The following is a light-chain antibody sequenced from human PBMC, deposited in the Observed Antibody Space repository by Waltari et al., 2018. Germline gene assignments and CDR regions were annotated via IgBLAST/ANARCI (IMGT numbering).Light chain of an antibody. V-gene: IGLV1-47*01. CDR2: RND. CDR3: ASWDDSHYV. Sequence: QSVLTQPPSASGTPGQRVSISCSGSYSNLGSTYLYWYQQPPGTAPKPLIYRNDQRPSGVPDRFSGSKYGTTAFLAISELRSEDEAVYYCASWDDSHYVFGGGTKVTVL. J-gene: IGLJ1*01. CDR1: YSNLGSTY.